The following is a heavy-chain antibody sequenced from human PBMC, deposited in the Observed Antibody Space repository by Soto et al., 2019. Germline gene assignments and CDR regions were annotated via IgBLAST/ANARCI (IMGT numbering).Heavy chain of an antibody. D-gene: IGHD5-12*01. CDR3: ARVMGGGYDSFYYNAMDV. Sequence: PSETLSLTCTVSGGSISTYYWSWTRQPPGKGLEWLGYINYSGSTNYNPSLKSPVTISVDTSKNQFSLKLRSVTAADTAVYYCARVMGGGYDSFYYNAMDVWGQGTTVTVSS. CDR1: GGSISTYY. CDR2: INYSGST. J-gene: IGHJ6*02. V-gene: IGHV4-59*01.